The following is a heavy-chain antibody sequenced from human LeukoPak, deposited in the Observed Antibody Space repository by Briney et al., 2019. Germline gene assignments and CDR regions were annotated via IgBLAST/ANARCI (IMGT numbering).Heavy chain of an antibody. Sequence: KTSETLSLTCAVYGGSFSGYYWSWIRQPPGKGLEWIGEINHSGSTNYNPSLKSRVTISVDTSKNQFSLKLSSVTAADTAVYYCARRTSYYYDSSGYYAPEEYDYWGQGTLVTVSS. CDR3: ARRTSYYYDSSGYYAPEEYDY. CDR1: GGSFSGYY. V-gene: IGHV4-34*01. J-gene: IGHJ4*02. D-gene: IGHD3-22*01. CDR2: INHSGST.